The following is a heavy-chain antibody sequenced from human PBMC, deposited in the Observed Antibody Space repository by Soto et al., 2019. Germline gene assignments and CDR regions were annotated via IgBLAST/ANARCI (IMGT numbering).Heavy chain of an antibody. D-gene: IGHD6-13*01. Sequence: QVQLVQSGAEVKKPGSSVKVSCKVSGGPFSSYTLSWVRQAPGQGPEWMGEIIPLLGTTNYVQGFQGRLTIAADVSTNTAYMELSSLRSDDTALYYCVRDSIAASGFDSWGQGTLVTVS. CDR1: GGPFSSYT. J-gene: IGHJ4*02. CDR3: VRDSIAASGFDS. CDR2: IIPLLGTT. V-gene: IGHV1-69*16.